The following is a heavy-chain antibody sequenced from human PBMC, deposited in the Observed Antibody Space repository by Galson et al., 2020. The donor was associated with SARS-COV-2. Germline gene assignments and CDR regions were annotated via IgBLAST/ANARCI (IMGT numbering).Heavy chain of an antibody. CDR2: TYYRSKWYN. CDR1: GDSVSSDSAA. CDR3: ARDFQYSIDY. V-gene: IGHV6-1*01. J-gene: IGHJ4*01. Sequence: SQTLSLTCAISGDSVSSDSAAWNWIRQSPSRGLEWLGRTYYRSKWYNDYVQSVESRITIKPDTSRNQFSLHLDSVTPEDTAIYCARDFQYSIDYWSHGALVTVSP. D-gene: IGHD6-13*01.